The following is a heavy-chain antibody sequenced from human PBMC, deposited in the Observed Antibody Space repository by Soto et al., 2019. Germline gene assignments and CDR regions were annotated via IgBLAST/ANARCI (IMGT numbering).Heavy chain of an antibody. CDR2: ISWNGNTI. J-gene: IGHJ6*02. CDR1: GFTFSSYW. D-gene: IGHD2-8*02. V-gene: IGHV3-9*01. CDR3: AKSTGGTANGLDV. Sequence: GGSLRLSCAASGFTFSSYWMHWVRQAPGKGLEWVSGISWNGNTIGYADSVKGRFSISRDNAKNSLFLEMNSLRAEDRALYYCAKSTGGTANGLDVWGQGTTVTVSS.